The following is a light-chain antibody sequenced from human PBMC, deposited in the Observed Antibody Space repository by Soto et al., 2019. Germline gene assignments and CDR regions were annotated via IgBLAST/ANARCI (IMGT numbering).Light chain of an antibody. CDR3: QQYGSSPRT. J-gene: IGKJ1*01. Sequence: EIVLTQSPGTLSLSPWERATLSCRASQSVSSSYLAWYQQKPGQAPRLLIYGASSRATGIPDRFSGSGSGTDFTLTISRREPEDFAVYCCQQYGSSPRTFGQGTKVDIK. CDR1: QSVSSSY. CDR2: GAS. V-gene: IGKV3-20*01.